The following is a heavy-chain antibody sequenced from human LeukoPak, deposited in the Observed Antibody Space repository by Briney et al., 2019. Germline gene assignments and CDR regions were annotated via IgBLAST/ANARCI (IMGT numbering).Heavy chain of an antibody. CDR3: ASAYDFWSGYWS. CDR1: GGSISSYY. Sequence: SETLSLTCTVSGGSISSYYWSWIRQPPGKGLEWIGYIYYSGSTNYNPSLKSRVTISVDTSKNQFSLKLSSVTAADTAVYYCASAYDFWSGYWSWGQETLVTVSS. V-gene: IGHV4-59*08. D-gene: IGHD3-3*01. J-gene: IGHJ4*02. CDR2: IYYSGST.